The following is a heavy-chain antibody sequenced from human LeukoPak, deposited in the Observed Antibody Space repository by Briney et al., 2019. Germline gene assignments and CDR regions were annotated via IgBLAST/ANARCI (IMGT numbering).Heavy chain of an antibody. D-gene: IGHD2-15*01. Sequence: SETLSLTCAVYGGSFSGYYWSWIRQPPGKGLEWIGEINHSGSTNYNPSLKSRVTISVDTSKNQFSLKLSSVTAADTAVYYCARVRRVKYCSGGSCYPGWIWGQGTMVTVSS. J-gene: IGHJ3*02. CDR1: GGSFSGYY. V-gene: IGHV4-34*01. CDR2: INHSGST. CDR3: ARVRRVKYCSGGSCYPGWI.